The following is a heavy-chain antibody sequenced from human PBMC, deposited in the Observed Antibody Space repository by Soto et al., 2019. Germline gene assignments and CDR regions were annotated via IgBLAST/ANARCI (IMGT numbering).Heavy chain of an antibody. Sequence: ESLSRTGAVSGCSISSSNCWSWVRQPPGKGLEWIVEIYHSGSTNYNPSLKSRVTISVDKSKNQFSLKLSSVTAADTAVYYCARSTENTAMGLYYFDYWGQGTLVTVYS. D-gene: IGHD5-18*01. CDR1: GCSISSSNC. J-gene: IGHJ4*02. CDR3: ARSTENTAMGLYYFDY. CDR2: IYHSGST. V-gene: IGHV4-4*02.